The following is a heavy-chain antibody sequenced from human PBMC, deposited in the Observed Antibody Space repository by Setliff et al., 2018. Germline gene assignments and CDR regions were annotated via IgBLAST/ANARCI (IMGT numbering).Heavy chain of an antibody. D-gene: IGHD3-9*01. Sequence: PGGSLRLSCAASGFTFSDAWMNWVRQAPGNGLEWVSAISGSGGSTYYADSVKGRFTISRDNSKNTLYLQMNSLRAEDTAVYYCAKGGNYDILTGYLSMDVWGQGTTVTVSS. V-gene: IGHV3-23*01. J-gene: IGHJ6*02. CDR1: GFTFSDAW. CDR3: AKGGNYDILTGYLSMDV. CDR2: ISGSGGST.